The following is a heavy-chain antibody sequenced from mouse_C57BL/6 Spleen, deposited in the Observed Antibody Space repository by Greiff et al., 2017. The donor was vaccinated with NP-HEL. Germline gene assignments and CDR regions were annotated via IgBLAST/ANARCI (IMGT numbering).Heavy chain of an antibody. V-gene: IGHV1-50*01. CDR3: ARGGGDGFAD. D-gene: IGHD2-13*01. Sequence: VQLQQSGAELVKPGASVKLSCKASGYTFTSYWMQWVKQRPGQGLEWIGEIDPSDSYTNYNQKFKGKATLTVDTSSSTAYMQLSSLTSEDSAVYYCARGGGDGFADWGQGTLVAVSA. CDR2: IDPSDSYT. CDR1: GYTFTSYW. J-gene: IGHJ3*01.